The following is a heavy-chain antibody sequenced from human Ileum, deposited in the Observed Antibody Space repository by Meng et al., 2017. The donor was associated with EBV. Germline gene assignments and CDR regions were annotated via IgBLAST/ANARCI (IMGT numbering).Heavy chain of an antibody. V-gene: IGHV1-3*04. Sequence: QVHLLQSGPRWKRPEGSCKVSCKASGYTFINTAIHWVRQRPGQRLEWMGMINTGIGYTNYYNTFQARGIIIGVASATKGYTVMCSLVTEDTAVDYYWRSPTVGGPSSVDYWGQGTLVTVSS. J-gene: IGHJ4*02. D-gene: IGHD3-10*01. CDR1: GYTFINTA. CDR2: INTGIGYT. CDR3: WRSPTVGGPSSVDY.